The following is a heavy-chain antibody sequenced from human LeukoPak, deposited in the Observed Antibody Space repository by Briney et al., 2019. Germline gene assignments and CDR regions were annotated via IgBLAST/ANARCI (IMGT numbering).Heavy chain of an antibody. J-gene: IGHJ6*02. CDR2: IWYDGSTK. D-gene: IGHD3-16*01. CDR1: RFTFSSYE. V-gene: IGHV3-33*08. CDR3: VRGGRQKYYPHCMDV. Sequence: GRSLRLSCASSRFTFSSYEMHWVRQAPGKGLEWVAVIWYDGSTKHYADSVKGRFTISRDNSKNSLYLQMNSLRVEDTAVYYCVRGGRQKYYPHCMDVWGQGTTVTVSS.